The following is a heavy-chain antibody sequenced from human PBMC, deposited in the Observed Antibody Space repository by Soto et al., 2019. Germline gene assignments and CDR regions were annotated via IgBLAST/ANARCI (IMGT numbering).Heavy chain of an antibody. CDR3: AKDWGRVLGAENYWYY. V-gene: IGHV3-23*01. D-gene: IGHD2-8*02. CDR2: ISGSDSST. J-gene: IGHJ4*02. CDR1: GFIFSSYA. Sequence: EVQLLESGGGLVQPGGSLRLSCAASGFIFSSYAMSWVRQAPGKGLEWVSGISGSDSSTYYADSVKGRFTISRDNSKSTLYLQMNSLRAEDTAVYYCAKDWGRVLGAENYWYYWGQGTLVTVSS.